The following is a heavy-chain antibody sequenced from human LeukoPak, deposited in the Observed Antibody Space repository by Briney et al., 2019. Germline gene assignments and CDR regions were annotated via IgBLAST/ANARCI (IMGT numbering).Heavy chain of an antibody. D-gene: IGHD3-10*01. CDR3: ARDPGSYYDY. V-gene: IGHV4-59*01. CDR2: IYYSGST. J-gene: IGHJ4*02. Sequence: SETLSLTCTVSSGPISGYYWSWIRQPPGKGLEWIGYIYYSGSTNYNPSLKSRVTISVDTSKNQFSLKLTSVTAADTALYYCARDPGSYYDYWGQGTLVTVSS. CDR1: SGPISGYY.